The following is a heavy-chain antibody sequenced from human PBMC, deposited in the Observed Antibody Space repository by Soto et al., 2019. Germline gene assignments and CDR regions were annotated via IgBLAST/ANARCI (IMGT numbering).Heavy chain of an antibody. CDR3: AREYSSGYYYFYAMDV. Sequence: EVQLVESGGGLVQPGGSLRLSCAASGFTVSSNYMSWVRQAPGKELEWVSVIYSGGSTYYADSVKGRFTISRDNSKNTLYLQMNSLRAEDTAVYYCAREYSSGYYYFYAMDVWGQGTTVTVSS. CDR1: GFTVSSNY. J-gene: IGHJ6*02. D-gene: IGHD5-18*01. V-gene: IGHV3-66*01. CDR2: IYSGGST.